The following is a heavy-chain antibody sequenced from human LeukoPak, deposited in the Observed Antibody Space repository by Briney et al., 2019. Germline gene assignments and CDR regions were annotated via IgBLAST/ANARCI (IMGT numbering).Heavy chain of an antibody. CDR3: AREGGYSGYDPYYYYYYYYMDV. CDR1: GYTFTGYY. V-gene: IGHV1-69*06. Sequence: GASVKVSCKASGYTFTGYYMHWVRQAPGQGLEWMGGIIPIFGTANYAQKFQGRVTITADKSTSTAYMELSSLRSEDTAVYYCAREGGYSGYDPYYYYYYYYMDVWGKGTTVTVSS. D-gene: IGHD5-12*01. J-gene: IGHJ6*03. CDR2: IIPIFGTA.